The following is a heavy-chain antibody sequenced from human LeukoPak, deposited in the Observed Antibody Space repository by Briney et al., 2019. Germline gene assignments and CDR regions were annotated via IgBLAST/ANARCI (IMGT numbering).Heavy chain of an antibody. CDR1: GFTFSSYS. CDR3: AKGVSSSWYDDAFDI. J-gene: IGHJ3*02. Sequence: GGSLRLSCAASGFTFSSYSMNWVRQAPGKGLEWVSSISSSSSYIYYADSVKGRFTISRDNAKNSLYLQMNSLRAEDTALYYCAKGVSSSWYDDAFDIWGQGTMVTVSS. V-gene: IGHV3-21*04. D-gene: IGHD6-13*01. CDR2: ISSSSSYI.